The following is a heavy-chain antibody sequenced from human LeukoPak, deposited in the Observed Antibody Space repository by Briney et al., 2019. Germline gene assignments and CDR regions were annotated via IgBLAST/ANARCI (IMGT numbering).Heavy chain of an antibody. J-gene: IGHJ4*02. CDR3: AKDQRIAAAGTFDY. Sequence: GGSLRLSCAASGFTFSTYSMTWVRQAPGKGLEWVSSISTSSSYIYYADSVKGRFTISRDNAKNSLYLQMNSLRAEDTALYYCAKDQRIAAAGTFDYWGQGTLVTVSS. V-gene: IGHV3-21*04. CDR1: GFTFSTYS. CDR2: ISTSSSYI. D-gene: IGHD6-13*01.